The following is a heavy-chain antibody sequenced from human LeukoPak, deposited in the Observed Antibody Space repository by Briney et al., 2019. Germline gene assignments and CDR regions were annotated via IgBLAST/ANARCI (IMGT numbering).Heavy chain of an antibody. D-gene: IGHD2-2*01. Sequence: PGGSLRLSCAASGFTFSAYEMNWVRQAPGKGLEWVSYIGSSGSTVYYADSVKGRFTISRDNAKNSLYVQMNSLRAEDTAVYYCARVSYCSSTSCLDYWGQGTLVTVSS. V-gene: IGHV3-48*03. CDR1: GFTFSAYE. J-gene: IGHJ4*02. CDR2: IGSSGSTV. CDR3: ARVSYCSSTSCLDY.